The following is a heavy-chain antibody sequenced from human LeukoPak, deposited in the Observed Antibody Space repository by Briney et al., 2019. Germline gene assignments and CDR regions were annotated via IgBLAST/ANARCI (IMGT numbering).Heavy chain of an antibody. CDR3: ARFAYSSSSGDY. V-gene: IGHV1-46*01. J-gene: IGHJ4*02. D-gene: IGHD6-6*01. CDR1: GYSFTSHY. Sequence: ASVKVSCKASGYSFTSHYMHWVRQAPGQGLEWMGVINPRGTSTIYAEKFQGRIIMTRDMSTTTDYMELSSLRSDDTAVYYCARFAYSSSSGDYWGQGTLVTVSS. CDR2: INPRGTST.